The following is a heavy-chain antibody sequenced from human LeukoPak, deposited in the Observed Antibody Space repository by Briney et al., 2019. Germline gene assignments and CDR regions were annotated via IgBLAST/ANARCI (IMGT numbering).Heavy chain of an antibody. V-gene: IGHV4-59*01. CDR1: GGSISSYY. Sequence: SETLSLTCTVSGGSISSYYWSCIRQPPGKGLEWIGYVYYSGTTDYNPSLKSRVTMSVDTSQRQFSLRLSSVTTADTAVYYCARLNGYITDYWGQGTLVTVSS. CDR2: VYYSGTT. CDR3: ARLNGYITDY. J-gene: IGHJ4*02. D-gene: IGHD5-24*01.